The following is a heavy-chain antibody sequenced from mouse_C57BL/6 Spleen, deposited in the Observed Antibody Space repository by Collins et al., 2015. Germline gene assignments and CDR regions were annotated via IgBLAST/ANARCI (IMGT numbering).Heavy chain of an antibody. CDR2: ISSGSSTI. J-gene: IGHJ2*01. CDR3: ARDASFDY. D-gene: IGHD6-1*01. V-gene: IGHV5-17*02. CDR1: GFTFSSFG. Sequence: DVQLVSLGSLVQPGGSRKLSCAASGFTFSSFGMHWVRQAPEKGLEWVAYISSGSSTIYYADTVKGRFTISRDNPKNTLFLQMTSLRSEDTAMYYCARDASFDYWGQGTTLTVSS.